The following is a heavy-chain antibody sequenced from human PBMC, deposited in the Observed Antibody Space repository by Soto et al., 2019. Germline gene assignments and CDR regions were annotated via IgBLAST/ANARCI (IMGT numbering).Heavy chain of an antibody. D-gene: IGHD3-10*01. J-gene: IGHJ6*02. CDR2: VSPPFRTS. Sequence: QVQLVQSGAEVKKPGSSVKVSCKTSGVSFNNNGIGWVRQAPGHGLEWMGGVSPPFRTSNYARKFQGRISIIADASTGTVYMELSSLTSEDTAQYYCARVLYYGSGSHSPYGMDVWGQGTTVTVSS. CDR3: ARVLYYGSGSHSPYGMDV. CDR1: GVSFNNNG. V-gene: IGHV1-69*01.